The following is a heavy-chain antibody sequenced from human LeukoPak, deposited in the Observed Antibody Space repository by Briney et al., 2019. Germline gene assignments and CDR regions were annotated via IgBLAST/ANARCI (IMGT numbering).Heavy chain of an antibody. Sequence: SETLSLTCTVSGGSIRSYYWSWIRQPPGKGLEWIGHISYSGTTNYNPSLNSRVAISIDTSRNQFSLNLNSVTASDTAVYYCARGYRPPSSGFDYWGQGTPVTVSS. CDR1: GGSIRSYY. CDR2: ISYSGTT. J-gene: IGHJ4*02. V-gene: IGHV4-59*08. CDR3: ARGYRPPSSGFDY. D-gene: IGHD6-19*01.